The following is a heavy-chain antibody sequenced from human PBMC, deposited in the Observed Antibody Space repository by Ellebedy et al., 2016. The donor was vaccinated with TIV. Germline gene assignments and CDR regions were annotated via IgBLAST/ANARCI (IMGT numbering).Heavy chain of an antibody. J-gene: IGHJ4*02. Sequence: GGSLRLSCAASGFSFSSHAMAWVRQAPGRGLEWVSAISGSTSNTYYADFVKGRFTISRDNSKNTLYLQMNSLRTEDTAVYYCASMAGATKDDYWGQGTLVTVSS. CDR1: GFSFSSHA. D-gene: IGHD1-26*01. CDR3: ASMAGATKDDY. V-gene: IGHV3-23*01. CDR2: ISGSTSNT.